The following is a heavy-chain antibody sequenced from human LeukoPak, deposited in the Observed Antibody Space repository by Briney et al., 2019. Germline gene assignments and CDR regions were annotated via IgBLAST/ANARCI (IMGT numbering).Heavy chain of an antibody. Sequence: PGGSLRLSCAASGFTFSSYSMNWVRQAPGKGLEWVSSISSSSSYIYYADSVKGRFTISRDNAKNSLYLQMNSLRAEDTAVYYCARALYGFNAFDIWGQGTMVTVSS. CDR1: GFTFSSYS. V-gene: IGHV3-21*01. J-gene: IGHJ3*02. CDR3: ARALYGFNAFDI. CDR2: ISSSSSYI. D-gene: IGHD3-10*01.